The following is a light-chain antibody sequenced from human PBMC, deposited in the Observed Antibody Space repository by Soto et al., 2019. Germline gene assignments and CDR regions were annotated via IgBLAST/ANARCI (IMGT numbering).Light chain of an antibody. J-gene: IGKJ5*01. CDR3: QQYDNR. CDR2: GAS. CDR1: QDISNY. Sequence: DIQMTQSPSSLSASVGDRVTITCQASQDISNYLNWYQQRPGKAPKLLIYGASNLETGVPSRFSGSGSGTHFTFTISSLQPEHIATYYCQQYDNRFGQGTRLEIK. V-gene: IGKV1-33*01.